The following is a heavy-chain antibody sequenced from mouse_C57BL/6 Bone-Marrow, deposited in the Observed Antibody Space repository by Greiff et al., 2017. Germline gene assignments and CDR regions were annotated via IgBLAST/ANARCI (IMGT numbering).Heavy chain of an antibody. J-gene: IGHJ3*01. Sequence: EVQLQQSGPGLVKPSQSLSLTCSVTGYSITSGYYWNWIRQFPGNKLEWMGYISYDGSNNYNPSLKNRISITRDTSKNQFFLKLNSVTTEDTATYYCARGIYDGYYRAYWGQGTLVTVSA. V-gene: IGHV3-6*01. CDR3: ARGIYDGYYRAY. CDR1: GYSITSGYY. CDR2: ISYDGSN. D-gene: IGHD2-3*01.